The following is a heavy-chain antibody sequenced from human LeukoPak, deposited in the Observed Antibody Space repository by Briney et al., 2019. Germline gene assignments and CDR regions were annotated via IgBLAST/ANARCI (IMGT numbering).Heavy chain of an antibody. V-gene: IGHV3-30*02. J-gene: IGHJ4*02. CDR1: GFTFSSYG. D-gene: IGHD3-16*02. CDR2: IRYDGSNK. Sequence: GGSLRLSCAASGFTFSSYGMHWVRQAPGKGLEWVAFIRYDGSNKYYADSVKGRFTISRDNSKNTLYLQMNSLRAEDTAVYYCATRMITFGGVIAYFDYWGQGTLVTVSS. CDR3: ATRMITFGGVIAYFDY.